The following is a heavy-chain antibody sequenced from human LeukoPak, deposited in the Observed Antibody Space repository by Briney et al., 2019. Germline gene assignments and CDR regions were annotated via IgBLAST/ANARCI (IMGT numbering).Heavy chain of an antibody. J-gene: IGHJ4*02. CDR2: INPSGGST. D-gene: IGHD6-13*01. CDR1: GYTFTSYY. Sequence: ASVKVSCKASGYTFTSYYMHWVRQAPGQGLEWMGIINPSGGSTSYAQKFQGRVTITADESTSTVYMELSSLRSEDTAVYYCARGVFIAALDYWGQGTLVTVSS. V-gene: IGHV1-46*01. CDR3: ARGVFIAALDY.